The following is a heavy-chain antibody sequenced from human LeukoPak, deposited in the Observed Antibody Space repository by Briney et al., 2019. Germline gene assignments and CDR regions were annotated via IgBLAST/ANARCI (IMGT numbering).Heavy chain of an antibody. CDR3: ARVGGYYYSLLNYFDY. D-gene: IGHD3-22*01. V-gene: IGHV4-34*01. CDR2: INHSGST. Sequence: SETLSLTCAVYGGSFSGYYWSWIRQPPGKGLEWIGEINHSGSTNYNPSLKSRVTISVDTSKNQFSLNLNSVTAADTAVYYCARVGGYYYSLLNYFDYWGQGTLVTVSS. CDR1: GGSFSGYY. J-gene: IGHJ4*02.